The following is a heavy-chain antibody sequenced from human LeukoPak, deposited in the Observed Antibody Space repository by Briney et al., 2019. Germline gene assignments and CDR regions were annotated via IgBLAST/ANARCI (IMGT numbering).Heavy chain of an antibody. V-gene: IGHV3-48*01. Sequence: GGSLRLSCASSGFTFSSYSMSGVRQAPGKGREGVSYISSSSSTIYYADAVKGRFTISRDNAKNSLYLQMNSLRAEDTAVYYCARVGIAVAGTHWGQGTLVTVSS. CDR2: ISSSSSTI. D-gene: IGHD6-19*01. J-gene: IGHJ4*02. CDR3: ARVGIAVAGTH. CDR1: GFTFSSYS.